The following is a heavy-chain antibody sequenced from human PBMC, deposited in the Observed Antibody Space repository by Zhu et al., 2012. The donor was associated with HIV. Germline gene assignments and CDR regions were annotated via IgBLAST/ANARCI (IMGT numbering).Heavy chain of an antibody. Sequence: QVQLQESGPGLVKPSETLSLTCGVSGYSISSGHHWGWIRQPPGKGLEWIGSIYHSGSTYYNPSLKSRVIISVDTSKNQFSLKVNSVTAADTAVYYCARHVRYFSGTYSPVEYYFDYWGQGTLVTVSS. CDR2: IYHSGST. J-gene: IGHJ4*02. D-gene: IGHD1-26*01. CDR1: GYSISSGHH. CDR3: ARHVRYFSGTYSPVEYYFDY. V-gene: IGHV4-38-2*01.